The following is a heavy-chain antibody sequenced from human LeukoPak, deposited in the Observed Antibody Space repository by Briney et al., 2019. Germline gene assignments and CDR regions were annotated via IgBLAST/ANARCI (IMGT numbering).Heavy chain of an antibody. CDR2: XGGTGGXT. D-gene: IGHD2-15*01. Sequence: PGGSLRLSCAAXXXXXXXXXXXXVXXXXXXXXXXXSXXGGTGGXTYXADXVKGXXTISRDNARNTLYLQMSSLRAEDXALYYCAKDQRWFELYIDYWGPGTLVTVSS. CDR1: XXXXXXXX. CDR3: AKDQRWFELYIDY. J-gene: IGHJ4*02. V-gene: IGHV3-23*01.